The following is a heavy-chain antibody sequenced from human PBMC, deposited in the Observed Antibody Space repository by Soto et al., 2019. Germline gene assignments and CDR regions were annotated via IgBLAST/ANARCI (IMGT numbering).Heavy chain of an antibody. D-gene: IGHD3-3*02. J-gene: IGHJ3*02. CDR3: VRYDRINMKPYSPEGFHI. CDR1: GDSISSSNAH. Sequence: PWETLSLTCTVSGDSISSSNAHWSWSRQPPGQGLEYIGSVYYGGAIFYSGNIYYNPSLKSRVTISVDTSKNQFSLRLSSVTAADTGVYYCVRYDRINMKPYSPEGFHIWGQGTMVTVSS. CDR2: VYYGGAIFYSGNI. V-gene: IGHV4-39*01.